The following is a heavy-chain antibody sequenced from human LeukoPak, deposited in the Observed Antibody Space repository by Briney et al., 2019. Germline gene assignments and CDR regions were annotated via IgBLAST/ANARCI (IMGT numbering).Heavy chain of an antibody. CDR2: INHSGST. CDR3: ARGNLYYFDSSGYYFKFDY. Sequence: SETLSLTCAVYGGSFSGYYWSWIRQPQGKGLEWIGEINHSGSTNYIPSLKSRVTISVDTSKNQFSLKLSSVTAADTAVYYCARGNLYYFDSSGYYFKFDYWGQGTLVTVSS. V-gene: IGHV4-34*01. D-gene: IGHD3-22*01. CDR1: GGSFSGYY. J-gene: IGHJ4*02.